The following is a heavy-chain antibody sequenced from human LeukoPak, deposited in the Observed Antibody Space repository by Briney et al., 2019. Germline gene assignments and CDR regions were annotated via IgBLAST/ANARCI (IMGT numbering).Heavy chain of an antibody. CDR2: ISGSGDNT. CDR3: AKDVSVIQGYFDH. J-gene: IGHJ4*02. V-gene: IGHV3-23*01. Sequence: GGSLRLSCAASGFIFSSYAMSWARQAPGKGLEWVSVISGSGDNTYYADSVKGRFTISRDNSKNTLYLQMNSLRAEDTAVYYCAKDVSVIQGYFDHWGLGTLVTVSS. CDR1: GFIFSSYA. D-gene: IGHD2-21*01.